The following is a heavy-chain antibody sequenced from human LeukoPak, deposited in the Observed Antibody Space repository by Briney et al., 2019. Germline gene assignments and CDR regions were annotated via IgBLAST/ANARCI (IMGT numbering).Heavy chain of an antibody. V-gene: IGHV3-23*01. CDR1: GLTFSSYA. Sequence: GGSLTLSCAASGLTFSSYAMSWLRQAPGKGLEWVSAISGSGGSTYSADSVKGRFTISRDNSKNTLYLQMNSLRAADTAVCYCAKGPYSSGWQNWFDPWGQGTLVTVSS. J-gene: IGHJ5*02. CDR3: AKGPYSSGWQNWFDP. D-gene: IGHD6-19*01. CDR2: ISGSGGST.